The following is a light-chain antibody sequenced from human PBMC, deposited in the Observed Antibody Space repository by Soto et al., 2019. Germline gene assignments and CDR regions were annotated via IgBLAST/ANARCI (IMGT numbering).Light chain of an antibody. J-gene: IGLJ2*01. CDR3: SSYSGTNNLLI. V-gene: IGLV2-8*01. Sequence: QSALTQRPSASGSPGQSVTISCTGTSNDDGNYNYVSWYQQHPGKAPKVLISEVSKRPSGVPDRFSGSKSGNMASLTVSGLQAEDEADYYCSSYSGTNNLLIFGGGTKLTVL. CDR2: EVS. CDR1: SNDDGNYNY.